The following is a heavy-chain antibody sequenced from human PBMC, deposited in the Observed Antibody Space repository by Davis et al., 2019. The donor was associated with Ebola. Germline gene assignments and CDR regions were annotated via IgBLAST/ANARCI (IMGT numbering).Heavy chain of an antibody. Sequence: ASVKVSCKASGYTFTGYYMHWVRQAPGQGLEWMGWINPNSGGTNYAQKFQGWVTMTRDTSISTAYMELSRLRSDDTAVYYCARDYYDSSGYTYYGMDVWGQGTTVTVSS. CDR1: GYTFTGYY. CDR2: INPNSGGT. D-gene: IGHD3-22*01. CDR3: ARDYYDSSGYTYYGMDV. V-gene: IGHV1-2*04. J-gene: IGHJ6*02.